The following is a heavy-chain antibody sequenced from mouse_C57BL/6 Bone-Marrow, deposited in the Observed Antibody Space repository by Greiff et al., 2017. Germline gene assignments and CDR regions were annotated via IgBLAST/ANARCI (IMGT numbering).Heavy chain of an antibody. CDR3: AITGTGDY. V-gene: IGHV1-50*01. CDR1: GYTFTSYW. J-gene: IGHJ2*01. D-gene: IGHD4-1*01. CDR2: IDPSDSYT. Sequence: VQLQQPGAELVKPGASVKLSCKASGYTFTSYWMQWVNQRPGQGLEWIGEIDPSDSYTNYNQKFKGKATLTVDTSSSTAYMQLSSLTSEDSAVYYWAITGTGDYWGQGTTLTVSS.